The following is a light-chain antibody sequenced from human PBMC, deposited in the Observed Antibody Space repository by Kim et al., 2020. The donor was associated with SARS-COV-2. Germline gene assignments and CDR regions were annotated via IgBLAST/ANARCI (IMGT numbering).Light chain of an antibody. CDR2: EDN. V-gene: IGLV6-57*04. Sequence: NFMLTQPHSVSESPGKTVTISCTRSSGSIASNYVQWYQLRPGSTPTTVIYEDNQRPPGVPDRFSGSIDSSSNSASLTISGLKTEDEADYYCQSYDSSNPLVFGGGTQLTVL. CDR1: SGSIASNY. CDR3: QSYDSSNPLV. J-gene: IGLJ2*01.